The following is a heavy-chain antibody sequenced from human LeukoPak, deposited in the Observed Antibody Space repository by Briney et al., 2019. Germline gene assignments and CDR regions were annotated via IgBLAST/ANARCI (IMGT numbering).Heavy chain of an antibody. J-gene: IGHJ6*02. CDR1: GFTFDDYA. D-gene: IGHD2-2*01. CDR3: AKDIRLAGVGSTSPQNYYGMDV. V-gene: IGHV3-9*01. CDR2: ISWNSGSI. Sequence: GRSLRLSCAASGFTFDDYAMHWVRQAPGKGLEWVSGISWNSGSIGYADSVKGRFTISRDNAKNSLYLQMNSLRAEDTALYYCAKDIRLAGVGSTSPQNYYGMDVWGQGTTVTVSS.